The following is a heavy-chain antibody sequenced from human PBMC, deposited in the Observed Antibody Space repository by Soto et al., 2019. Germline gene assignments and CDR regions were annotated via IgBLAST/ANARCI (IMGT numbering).Heavy chain of an antibody. CDR2: IYFTGST. Sequence: SETLSLTCTVSCGAVSSGTYYWSWIRQPPGKGLEWIGHIYFTGSTNYNPSLKSRVTMSLDTSRNQFSLKLSSVTAADTAVYYCTRGPPRVQWFDPWGLGTLVTVSS. V-gene: IGHV4-61*01. J-gene: IGHJ5*02. CDR1: CGAVSSGTYY. CDR3: TRGPPRVQWFDP.